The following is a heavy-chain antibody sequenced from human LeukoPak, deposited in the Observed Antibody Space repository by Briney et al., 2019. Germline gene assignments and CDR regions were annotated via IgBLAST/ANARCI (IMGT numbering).Heavy chain of an antibody. J-gene: IGHJ5*02. CDR3: ARDSGQQLANWFDP. D-gene: IGHD6-13*01. CDR1: GGSISSYY. CDR2: IYYSGST. V-gene: IGHV4-59*01. Sequence: SETLSLTCTVSGGSISSYYWSWIRQPPGKGLEWIGYIYYSGSTNYNPSLKSRVTISVDTSKNQFSLKLSSVTAADTAVYYCARDSGQQLANWFDPWGQGTLVTVSS.